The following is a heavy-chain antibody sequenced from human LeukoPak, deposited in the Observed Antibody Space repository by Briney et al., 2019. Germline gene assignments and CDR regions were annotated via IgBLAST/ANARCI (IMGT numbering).Heavy chain of an antibody. J-gene: IGHJ4*02. CDR3: AKGPHFTGDFDY. CDR2: ISGSGGST. D-gene: IGHD2/OR15-2a*01. V-gene: IGHV3-23*01. CDR1: GFTFSSYA. Sequence: GGSLRLSCAASGFTFSSYAMSWVRQAPGKGLEWVSAISGSGGSTYYAGSVKGRFTISRDNSKNTLYLQMNSLRAEDTAVYYCAKGPHFTGDFDYWGQGTLVTVSS.